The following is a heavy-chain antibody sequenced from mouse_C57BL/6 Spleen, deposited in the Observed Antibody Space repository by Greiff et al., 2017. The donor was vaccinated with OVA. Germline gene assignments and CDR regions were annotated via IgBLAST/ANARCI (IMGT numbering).Heavy chain of an antibody. Sequence: EVQGVESGAELVRPGASVKLSCTASGFNIKDDYMHWVKQRPEQGLEWIGWIDPENGDTEYASKFQGKATITADTSSNTAYLQLSSLTSEDTAVYYCTTRRHFDYWGQGTTLTVSS. V-gene: IGHV14-4*01. CDR3: TTRRHFDY. CDR1: GFNIKDDY. CDR2: IDPENGDT. J-gene: IGHJ2*01.